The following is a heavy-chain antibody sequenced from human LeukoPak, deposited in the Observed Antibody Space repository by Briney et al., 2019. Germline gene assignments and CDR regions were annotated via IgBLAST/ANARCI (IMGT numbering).Heavy chain of an antibody. CDR1: GGSISSGEYS. CDR2: IYHSGST. CDR3: ARAGNDFWSGSQYWFDP. Sequence: PSETLSLTCAVSGGSISSGEYSWTWIRQPPGRGLEWIGYIYHSGSTYYNPSLKSRVTISVDRSKNQLSLKLSSVTAADTAVYYCARAGNDFWSGSQYWFDPWGQGTLVTVSS. D-gene: IGHD3-3*01. J-gene: IGHJ5*02. V-gene: IGHV4-30-2*01.